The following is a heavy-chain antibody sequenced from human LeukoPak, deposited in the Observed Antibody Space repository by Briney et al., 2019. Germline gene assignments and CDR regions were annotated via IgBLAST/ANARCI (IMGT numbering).Heavy chain of an antibody. D-gene: IGHD1-14*01. Sequence: PGGSLRLSCAASGFTFNNYAMSWVRQAPGKGLEWVSGISVRGDSTYYADSVKGRFTISRDNSKNTLCLQMNSLTAEDTALYYCAKDREGPLYYFDSWGQGTLVTVSS. CDR1: GFTFNNYA. V-gene: IGHV3-23*01. CDR3: AKDREGPLYYFDS. CDR2: ISVRGDST. J-gene: IGHJ4*02.